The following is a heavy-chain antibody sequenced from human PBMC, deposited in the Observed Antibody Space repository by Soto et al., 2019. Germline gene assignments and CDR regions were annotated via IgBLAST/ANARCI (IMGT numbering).Heavy chain of an antibody. CDR3: TRDQEGAYYFDY. V-gene: IGHV3-49*03. CDR2: IRSKAYGGTT. Sequence: GGSLRLSCTASGFTFGDYAMSWFRQAPGKGLEWVGFIRSKAYGGTTEYAASVKGRFTISIDDSKSIAFLQMNSLKTEDTAVYYCTRDQEGAYYFDYWGQGTLVTVSS. J-gene: IGHJ4*02. CDR1: GFTFGDYA.